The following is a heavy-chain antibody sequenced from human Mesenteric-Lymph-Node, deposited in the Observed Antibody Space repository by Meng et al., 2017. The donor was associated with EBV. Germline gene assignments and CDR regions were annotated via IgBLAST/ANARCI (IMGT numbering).Heavy chain of an antibody. J-gene: IGHJ4*02. V-gene: IGHV4-34*02. CDR3: ARGGLQSSGWYKERPH. D-gene: IGHD6-19*01. CDR2: ISHGGSI. Sequence: QAQLQQWGGGLLKPSETLSLTCAVFGESFTPYFWSWIRQPPGKGLEWIGEISHGGSINYNPSLKSRLTISVDTSNNLFSLNINSVTVADTAVYYCARGGLQSSGWYKERPHWGQGTLVTVSS. CDR1: GESFTPYF.